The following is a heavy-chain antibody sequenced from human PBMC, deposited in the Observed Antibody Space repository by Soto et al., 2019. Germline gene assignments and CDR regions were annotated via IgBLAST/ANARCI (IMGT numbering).Heavy chain of an antibody. CDR2: ISYDGSNK. D-gene: IGHD6-19*01. CDR3: SKDQGVAGTVIYFQH. J-gene: IGHJ1*01. CDR1: GFTFSSYG. Sequence: GGSLRLSCAASGFTFSSYGMHWVRQAPGKGLEWVAVISYDGSNKYYADSVKGRFIISRDNSKNTLYLQMNSLRAEDTAVYYCSKDQGVAGTVIYFQHWGQXTLVTAPQ. V-gene: IGHV3-30*18.